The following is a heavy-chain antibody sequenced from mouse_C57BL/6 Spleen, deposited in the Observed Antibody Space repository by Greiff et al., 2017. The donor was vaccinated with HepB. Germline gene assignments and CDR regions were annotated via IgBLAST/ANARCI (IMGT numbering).Heavy chain of an antibody. Sequence: EVHLVESGGGLVKPGGSLKLSCAASGFTFSDYGMHWVRQAPEKGLEWVAYISSGSSTIYYADTVKGRFTISRDNAKNTLFLQMTSLRSEDTAMYYCARRDGKNWYFDVWGTGTTVTVSS. CDR3: ARRDGKNWYFDV. CDR1: GFTFSDYG. V-gene: IGHV5-17*01. D-gene: IGHD2-3*01. J-gene: IGHJ1*03. CDR2: ISSGSSTI.